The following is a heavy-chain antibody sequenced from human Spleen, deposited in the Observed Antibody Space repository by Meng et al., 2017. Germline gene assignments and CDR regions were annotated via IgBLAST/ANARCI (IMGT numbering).Heavy chain of an antibody. Sequence: ASVKVSCKLSGDSFTTFDINWMRQAPGQGLEWMGWISAYNGNTNYAQKLQGRVTMTTDTSTSTAYMELRSLRSDDTAVYYCARDSSNSSGWYSGLRYYYYYGMDVWGQGTTVTVSS. CDR3: ARDSSNSSGWYSGLRYYYYYGMDV. D-gene: IGHD6-19*01. V-gene: IGHV1-18*01. CDR1: GDSFTTFD. J-gene: IGHJ6*02. CDR2: ISAYNGNT.